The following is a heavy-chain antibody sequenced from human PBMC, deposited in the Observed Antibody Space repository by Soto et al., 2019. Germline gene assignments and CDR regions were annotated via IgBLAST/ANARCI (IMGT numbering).Heavy chain of an antibody. V-gene: IGHV3-11*01. CDR3: ARGQRALITYGPFDP. D-gene: IGHD4-17*01. CDR2: ISSSGSTI. Sequence: PGGSLRLSCAASGFTFSDYYMSWIRQAPGKGLEWVSYISSSGSTIYYADSVKGRFTISRDESKNTLFLHMNSLRAADTAVYYCARGQRALITYGPFDPWGQGTLVTVSS. CDR1: GFTFSDYY. J-gene: IGHJ5*02.